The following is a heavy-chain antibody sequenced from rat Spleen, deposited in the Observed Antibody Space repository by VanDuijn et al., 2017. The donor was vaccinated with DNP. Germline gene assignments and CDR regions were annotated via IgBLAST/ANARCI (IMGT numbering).Heavy chain of an antibody. CDR3: TTALMGY. CDR1: GFTFSDYA. D-gene: IGHD1-7*01. Sequence: EVQLVESGGGLMQPGRSLKLSCAASGFTFSDYAMAWVRQSPKKSLEWVAAIFFDGSVTYYRDSVKGRFTISRDNAKSTLYLQMDSLRSEDTATYYCTTALMGYWGQGVMVTVSS. J-gene: IGHJ2*01. V-gene: IGHV5S10*01. CDR2: IFFDGSVT.